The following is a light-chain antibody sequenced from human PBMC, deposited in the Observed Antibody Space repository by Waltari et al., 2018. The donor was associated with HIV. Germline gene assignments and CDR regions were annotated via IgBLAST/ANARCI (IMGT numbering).Light chain of an antibody. Sequence: DIQLTQSPSSLSASVGDRVTITCQASQDITNYLNWYQQKPGKAPKTLIYAASNLETGVPSRFSGSGSGTDFTFTISSLQPEDIATYHCQQYDNLPLTFGGGTKVEIK. J-gene: IGKJ4*01. CDR1: QDITNY. CDR3: QQYDNLPLT. V-gene: IGKV1-33*01. CDR2: AAS.